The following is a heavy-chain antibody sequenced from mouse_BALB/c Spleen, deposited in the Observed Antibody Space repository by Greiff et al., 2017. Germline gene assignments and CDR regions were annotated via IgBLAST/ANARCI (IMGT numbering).Heavy chain of an antibody. J-gene: IGHJ2*01. CDR1: GYTFTSYY. CDR2: INPSNGGT. CDR3: TRDYGNYGYFDY. V-gene: IGHV1S81*02. D-gene: IGHD2-1*01. Sequence: VKLQQSGAELVKPGASVKLSCKASGYTFTSYYMYWVKQRPGQGLEWIGEINPSNGGTNFNEKFKSKATLTVDKSSSTAYMQLSSLTSEDSAVYYCTRDYGNYGYFDYWGQGTTLTVSS.